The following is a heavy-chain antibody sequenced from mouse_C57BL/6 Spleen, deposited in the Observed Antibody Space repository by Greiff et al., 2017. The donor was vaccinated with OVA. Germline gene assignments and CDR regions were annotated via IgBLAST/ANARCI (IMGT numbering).Heavy chain of an antibody. Sequence: QVQLKEPGAELVRPGSSVKLSCKASGYTFTSYWMHWVKQRPIQGLEWIGNIDPSDSETHYNQKFKDKATLTVDKSSSTAYMQLSSLTSEDSAVYYCARYDGYSFDYWGQGTTLTVS. D-gene: IGHD2-3*01. CDR2: IDPSDSET. CDR1: GYTFTSYW. J-gene: IGHJ2*01. CDR3: ARYDGYSFDY. V-gene: IGHV1-52*01.